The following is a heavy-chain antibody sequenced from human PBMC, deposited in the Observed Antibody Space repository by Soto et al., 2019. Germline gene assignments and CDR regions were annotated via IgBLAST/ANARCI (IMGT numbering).Heavy chain of an antibody. CDR2: ISGSGSTI. V-gene: IGHV3-48*03. CDR3: ARERLSRGAENWFDP. D-gene: IGHD2-21*02. Sequence: GGSLRLSCAASGFTFSAYEANWVRQAPGKGLEWVSYISGSGSTIFYADSVKGRFTISRDNAKNSLYLQMNSLRVEDTAVYYCARERLSRGAENWFDPWGQGTLVTVSS. CDR1: GFTFSAYE. J-gene: IGHJ5*02.